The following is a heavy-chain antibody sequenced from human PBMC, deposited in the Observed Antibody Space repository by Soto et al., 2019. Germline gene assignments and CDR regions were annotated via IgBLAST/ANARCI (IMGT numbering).Heavy chain of an antibody. Sequence: PGGSLRLSCAASGFTFDDYAMHWVRQAPGKGLEWVSGISWNSGSIGYADSVKGRFTISRDNAKNSLYLQMNSLRAEDTALYYCAKSPSFGSGSYFDYWGQGTLVTVSS. CDR2: ISWNSGSI. V-gene: IGHV3-9*01. CDR1: GFTFDDYA. J-gene: IGHJ4*02. D-gene: IGHD3-10*01. CDR3: AKSPSFGSGSYFDY.